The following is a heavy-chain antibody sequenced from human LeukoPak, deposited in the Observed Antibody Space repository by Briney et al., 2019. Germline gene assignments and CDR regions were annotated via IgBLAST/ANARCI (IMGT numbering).Heavy chain of an antibody. CDR1: GFIFHNYW. V-gene: IGHV3-7*01. Sequence: GGSLRLSCAASGFIFHNYWMSWVRQAPGKGLGWVANIKQDGSEKFYLDSVKGRFTISRDNARNSLDLQMNSLRAEDTAVYYCAKNTESQVIFRDWGQGTLVTVSS. J-gene: IGHJ4*02. CDR3: AKNTESQVIFRD. D-gene: IGHD2-21*01. CDR2: IKQDGSEK.